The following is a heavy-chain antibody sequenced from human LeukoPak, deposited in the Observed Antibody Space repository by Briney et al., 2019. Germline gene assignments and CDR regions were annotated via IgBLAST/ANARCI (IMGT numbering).Heavy chain of an antibody. V-gene: IGHV3-23*01. CDR2: IVGSGGST. D-gene: IGHD6-19*01. CDR1: GFTLTNNA. CDR3: AKSIAVAHTNWFDP. J-gene: IGHJ5*02. Sequence: GGSLRLSCAASGFTLTNNAMTWVRQAPGKGLEWVSAIVGSGGSTYYADSVKGRFTISSDNSKNTLYLQMSSLRAEDTAIYYCAKSIAVAHTNWFDPWGQGTLVTVSS.